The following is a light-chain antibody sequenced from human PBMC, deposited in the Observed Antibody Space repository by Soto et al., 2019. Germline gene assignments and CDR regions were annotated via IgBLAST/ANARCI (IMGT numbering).Light chain of an antibody. J-gene: IGLJ3*02. V-gene: IGLV2-14*01. CDR1: SSDVGGYNF. Sequence: QSALTQPASVSGSPGQSITISCTGTSSDVGGYNFVSWYQQHPGKAPKLLIYEVSYRPSGVSNRFSGSKSGNTASLTIFGLQAEDEGVYYCSSYTSSSSRVFGGGTQLTVL. CDR2: EVS. CDR3: SSYTSSSSRV.